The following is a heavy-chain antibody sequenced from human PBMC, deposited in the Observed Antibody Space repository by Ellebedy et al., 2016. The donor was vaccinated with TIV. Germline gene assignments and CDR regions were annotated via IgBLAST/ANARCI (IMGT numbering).Heavy chain of an antibody. J-gene: IGHJ2*01. CDR2: IKQDGSEK. V-gene: IGHV3-7*03. D-gene: IGHD4-17*01. Sequence: GESLKISCEASGFTFSSYWMSWVRQAPGKGLEWVANIKQDGSEKSYVDSVKGRFTISRDNAKNSLYLQMNSLRPEDTAVYSCARVDGDSIYWYFDLWGQGTLVTVSS. CDR3: ARVDGDSIYWYFDL. CDR1: GFTFSSYW.